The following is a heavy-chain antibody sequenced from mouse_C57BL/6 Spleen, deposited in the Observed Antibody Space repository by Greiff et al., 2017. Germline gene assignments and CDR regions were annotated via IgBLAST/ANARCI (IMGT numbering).Heavy chain of an antibody. Sequence: EVQLQQSGAELVKPGASVKLSCTASGFNIKDYYMHWVKQRTEQGLEWIGRIGPEDGETKSAPKFQGKATITADTYSNTAYLELRSLTSEDSAVYYCARGSSISPWFAYWGQGTLVTVSA. J-gene: IGHJ3*01. V-gene: IGHV14-2*01. CDR2: IGPEDGET. CDR3: ARGSSISPWFAY. D-gene: IGHD1-1*01. CDR1: GFNIKDYY.